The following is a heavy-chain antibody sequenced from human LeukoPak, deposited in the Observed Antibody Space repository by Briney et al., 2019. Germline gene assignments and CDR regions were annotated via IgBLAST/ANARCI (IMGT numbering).Heavy chain of an antibody. CDR1: GGSFSGYY. CDR3: ARAYYDSESRLDY. V-gene: IGHV4-59*10. D-gene: IGHD3-22*01. Sequence: KPSETLSLTCGVYGGSFSGYYWSWIRQPAGKGLEWIGRIYTSGSTNYNPSLKSRVTISVDTSKNQFSLKLSSVTAADTAVYYCARAYYDSESRLDYWGQGTLVTVSS. CDR2: IYTSGST. J-gene: IGHJ4*02.